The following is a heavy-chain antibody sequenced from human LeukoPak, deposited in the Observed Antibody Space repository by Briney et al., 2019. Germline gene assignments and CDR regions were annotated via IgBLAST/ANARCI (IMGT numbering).Heavy chain of an antibody. CDR1: GFTFITYA. Sequence: GGSLRLSCAASGFTFITYAMTWVRQAPGKELDWVSTISAGGAGTYYADSVKGRFTISRDNSKNTLYLQMNSLRAEDTALYYCVKGYSSGWTREYYGMDVWGQGTTVTVSS. D-gene: IGHD6-19*01. J-gene: IGHJ6*02. CDR2: ISAGGAGT. V-gene: IGHV3-23*01. CDR3: VKGYSSGWTREYYGMDV.